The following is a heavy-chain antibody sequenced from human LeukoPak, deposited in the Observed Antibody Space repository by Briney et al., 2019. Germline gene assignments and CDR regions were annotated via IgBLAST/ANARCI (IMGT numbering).Heavy chain of an antibody. Sequence: PSETLSLTCTVSGGSISSSSYYWGWIRQPPGKGLEWIGSIYYSGSTYYNPSLKSRVTISVDTSKNQFSLKLSSVTAADTAVYYCARNPYRRIAVAGYFDYWGQGTLVTVSS. D-gene: IGHD6-19*01. CDR3: ARNPYRRIAVAGYFDY. V-gene: IGHV4-39*01. CDR1: GGSISSSSYY. CDR2: IYYSGST. J-gene: IGHJ4*02.